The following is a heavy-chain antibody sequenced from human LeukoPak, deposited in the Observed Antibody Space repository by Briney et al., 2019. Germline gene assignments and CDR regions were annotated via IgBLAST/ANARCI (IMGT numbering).Heavy chain of an antibody. V-gene: IGHV3-53*01. J-gene: IGHJ4*02. CDR3: ARMNMDYGLRYFDY. CDR2: IYSGGGT. Sequence: GGSLRLSCAASGFTVSSNYMSWVRQAPGKGLEWVSVIYSGGGTYYADSVKGRFTISRDNSKNTLYLQMNSLRAEDTAVYYCARMNMDYGLRYFDYWGQGTLVTVSS. CDR1: GFTVSSNY. D-gene: IGHD4-17*01.